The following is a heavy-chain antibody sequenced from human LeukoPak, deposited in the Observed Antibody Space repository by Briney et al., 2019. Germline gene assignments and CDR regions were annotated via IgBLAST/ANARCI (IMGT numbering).Heavy chain of an antibody. J-gene: IGHJ4*02. CDR1: GYTFTSYG. CDR2: IGAYSGNT. D-gene: IGHD2-21*02. CDR3: AREKLPLFGLLFVPYYFDY. V-gene: IGHV1-18*01. Sequence: ASVKVSCKGAGYTFTSYGISWVRQAPGQGREWMGWIGAYSGNTNYAQKLQGRVTMTTDTSTSTVYMELRSLRSDDTAVYYCAREKLPLFGLLFVPYYFDYWGQGTLVTVSS.